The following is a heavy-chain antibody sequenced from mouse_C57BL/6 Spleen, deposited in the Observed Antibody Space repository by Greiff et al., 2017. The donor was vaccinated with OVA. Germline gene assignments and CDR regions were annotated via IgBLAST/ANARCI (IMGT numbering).Heavy chain of an antibody. CDR1: GYTFTDYY. D-gene: IGHD3-2*02. CDR2: INPNNGGT. J-gene: IGHJ2*01. V-gene: IGHV1-26*01. CDR3: ARRPWYSSGYFDY. Sequence: EVQLQQSGPELVKPGASVKISCKASGYTFTDYYMNWVKQSHGKSLEWIGDINPNNGGTSYNQKFKGKATLTVDKSSSTAYMELRSLTSEDSAVYYCARRPWYSSGYFDYWGQGTTLTVSS.